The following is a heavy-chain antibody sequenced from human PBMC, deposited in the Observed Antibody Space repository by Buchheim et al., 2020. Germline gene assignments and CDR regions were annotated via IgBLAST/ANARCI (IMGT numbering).Heavy chain of an antibody. CDR1: GGSISSYY. V-gene: IGHV4-59*01. Sequence: QVQLQESGPGLVKPSETLSLTCTVSGGSISSYYWSWIRQPPGKGLEWIGYIYYSGSTNYNPSLKRRVTISVDTSKNQFSLKLSSVTAADTAVYYCARVGSTRIVDYWGQGTL. CDR3: ARVGSTRIVDY. CDR2: IYYSGST. J-gene: IGHJ4*02. D-gene: IGHD3-22*01.